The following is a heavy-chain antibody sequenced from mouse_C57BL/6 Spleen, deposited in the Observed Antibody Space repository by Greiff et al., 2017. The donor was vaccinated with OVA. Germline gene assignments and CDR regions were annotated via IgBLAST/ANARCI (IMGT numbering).Heavy chain of an antibody. Sequence: QVQLKQSGAELARPGASVKLSCKASGYTFTSYGISWVKQRTGQGLEWIGEIYPRSGNTYYNEKFKGKATLTADKSSSTAYMELRSLTSEDSAVYFCARDYGSDWYFDVWGTGTTVTVSS. CDR2: IYPRSGNT. CDR3: ARDYGSDWYFDV. CDR1: GYTFTSYG. J-gene: IGHJ1*03. D-gene: IGHD1-1*01. V-gene: IGHV1-81*01.